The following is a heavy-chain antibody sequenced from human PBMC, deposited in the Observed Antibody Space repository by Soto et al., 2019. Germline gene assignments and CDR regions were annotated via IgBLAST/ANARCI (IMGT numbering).Heavy chain of an antibody. CDR3: ARENYFRLDY. Sequence: GGSLRLSCAVSGFTVSSNYMSWVRQAPGKGLEWVSVIYSGGSTYYVDSVKGRFTISRDNAKSSLFFQMHSLRDEDTAVYFCARENYFRLDYWGQGTLVTVS. D-gene: IGHD1-7*01. J-gene: IGHJ4*02. V-gene: IGHV3-53*01. CDR2: IYSGGST. CDR1: GFTVSSNY.